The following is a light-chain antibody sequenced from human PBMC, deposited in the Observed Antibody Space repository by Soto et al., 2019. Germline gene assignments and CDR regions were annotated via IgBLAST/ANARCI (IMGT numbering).Light chain of an antibody. CDR3: MQDLQTPFT. V-gene: IGKV2-28*01. CDR2: LGS. J-gene: IGKJ3*01. CDR1: QSLLHSNGYNY. Sequence: DIVMTQSPLSLPVTPGEPASISCRSSQSLLHSNGYNYLDWYLQKPVQSPQLLIFLGSNLASGVPDRFSGSGSGTDFTLKISRVEAEDVGVAYCMQDLQTPFTFGPGTKVDIK.